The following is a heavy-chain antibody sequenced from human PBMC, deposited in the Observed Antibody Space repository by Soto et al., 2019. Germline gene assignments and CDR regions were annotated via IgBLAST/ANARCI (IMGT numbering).Heavy chain of an antibody. V-gene: IGHV1-3*05. CDR2: INAGNGNT. CDR3: ARSFVVVTDFDY. D-gene: IGHD2-21*02. J-gene: IGHJ4*02. Sequence: QVQLVQSGAGEKKPGASVKVSCKASGYTFTSYAMHWVRQAPGQRLEWMGWINAGNGNTKYSQKFQGRVTITRDTSANTAYMELSSLRSEDTAVYYCARSFVVVTDFDYWGQGTLVTVSS. CDR1: GYTFTSYA.